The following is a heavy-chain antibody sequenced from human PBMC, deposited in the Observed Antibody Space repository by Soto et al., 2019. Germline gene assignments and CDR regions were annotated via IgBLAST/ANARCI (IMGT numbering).Heavy chain of an antibody. CDR3: AREYDILTGYYRSDAFDI. Sequence: ASVKVSCKASGYTFTSYGISWVRQAPGQGLEWMGWISAYNGNTNYAQKLQGRVTMTTDTSTSTAYMELRSLRSDDTAVYYCAREYDILTGYYRSDAFDIWGQGTMVT. V-gene: IGHV1-18*01. D-gene: IGHD3-9*01. CDR2: ISAYNGNT. CDR1: GYTFTSYG. J-gene: IGHJ3*02.